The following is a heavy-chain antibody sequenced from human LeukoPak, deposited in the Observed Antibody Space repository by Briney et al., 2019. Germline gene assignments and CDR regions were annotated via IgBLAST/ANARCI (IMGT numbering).Heavy chain of an antibody. CDR3: ARDPGSYSRGWYSDY. J-gene: IGHJ4*02. CDR2: ISDDGSRQ. D-gene: IGHD6-19*01. V-gene: IGHV3-30-3*01. CDR1: GFTFSNYA. Sequence: PGRSLRLSCAATGFTFSNYAIHWGRQAPGKGLEWVAFISDDGSRQHYADSVKGRFTISRDNAKNSLYLQMNSLRADDTAVYYCARDPGSYSRGWYSDYWGQGTLVTVSS.